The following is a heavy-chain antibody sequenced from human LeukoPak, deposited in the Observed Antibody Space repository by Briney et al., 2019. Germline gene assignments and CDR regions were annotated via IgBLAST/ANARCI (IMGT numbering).Heavy chain of an antibody. CDR3: ARFGHSYGLDY. D-gene: IGHD5-18*01. CDR2: IYYSGST. V-gene: IGHV4-59*08. Sequence: SETLSLTCTVSGGSISSYYWSWIWQPPGKGLEWIGYIYYSGSTNYNPSLKSRVTISVDTSKNQFSLKLSSVTAADTAVYYCARFGHSYGLDYWGQGTLVTVSS. J-gene: IGHJ4*02. CDR1: GGSISSYY.